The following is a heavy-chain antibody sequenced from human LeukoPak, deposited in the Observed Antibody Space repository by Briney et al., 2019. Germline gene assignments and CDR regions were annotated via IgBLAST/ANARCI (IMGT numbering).Heavy chain of an antibody. V-gene: IGHV1-46*01. D-gene: IGHD3-3*01. CDR3: ARDKELYDFWSGYSV. Sequence: ASVKVSRKASGYTFTSYYMHWVRQAPGQGLEWMGIINPSGGSTSYAQKFQGRVTMTRDTSTSTVYMELSSLRSEDTAVYYCARDKELYDFWSGYSVWGQGTLVTVSS. CDR1: GYTFTSYY. CDR2: INPSGGST. J-gene: IGHJ4*02.